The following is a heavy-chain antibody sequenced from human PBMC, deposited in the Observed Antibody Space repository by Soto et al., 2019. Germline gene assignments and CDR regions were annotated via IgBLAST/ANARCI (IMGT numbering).Heavy chain of an antibody. D-gene: IGHD4-17*01. V-gene: IGHV3-15*01. Sequence: VSVGGLVKPGGSLRLSCAASGFTFSNAWMSWVRQAPGKGLEWVGRIKSKTDGGTTDYAAPVKGRFTVSRDDSKNTLYLQMNSLKTEDTAVYYCTTDGDYAYYFDYWGQGTLVTVSS. J-gene: IGHJ4*02. CDR3: TTDGDYAYYFDY. CDR2: IKSKTDGGTT. CDR1: GFTFSNAW.